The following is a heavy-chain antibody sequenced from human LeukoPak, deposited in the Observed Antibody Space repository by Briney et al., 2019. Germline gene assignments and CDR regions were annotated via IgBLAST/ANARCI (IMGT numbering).Heavy chain of an antibody. Sequence: GGSLRLSCAASGFTLSDHHMNWVRQAPGKGLEWISSITTISHYIYYAGAVRGRFTISRDNAKISLYLQMNSLRGEDTAVYYCARSGGPGTYHQLKYNWFDPWGQGTLVTVSS. V-gene: IGHV3-21*01. CDR2: ITTISHYI. D-gene: IGHD3-10*01. CDR1: GFTLSDHH. J-gene: IGHJ5*02. CDR3: ARSGGPGTYHQLKYNWFDP.